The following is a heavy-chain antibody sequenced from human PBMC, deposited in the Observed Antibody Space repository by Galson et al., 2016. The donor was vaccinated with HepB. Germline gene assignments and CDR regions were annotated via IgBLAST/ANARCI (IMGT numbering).Heavy chain of an antibody. CDR1: GGSVSSATYY. D-gene: IGHD3-16*01. CDR3: ARGWGYDYVWGRRALDY. V-gene: IGHV4-30-4*08. CDR2: IYYSGST. J-gene: IGHJ4*02. Sequence: TLSLTCSVSGGSVSSATYYWSWIRQPPGKGLEWIGYIYYSGSTYYNPSLKSRVTISVDTSKNQFSLKLSSVTAADTAVYYCARGWGYDYVWGRRALDYWGQGTLVTVSS.